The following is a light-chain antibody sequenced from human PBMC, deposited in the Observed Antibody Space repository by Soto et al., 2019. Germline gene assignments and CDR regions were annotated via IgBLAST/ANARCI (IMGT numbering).Light chain of an antibody. CDR1: SSDVGGYNI. Sequence: QSVLTQPASVSGSPGQSITISCTGTSSDVGGYNIVSWYQQHPGKVPKLMIYEVTKRPSGVSNRLSGSKSGNTASLTISGLQAEDEAYYYCCSYEGCNTVIFGGGTKLTVL. CDR3: CSYEGCNTVI. V-gene: IGLV2-23*02. CDR2: EVT. J-gene: IGLJ2*01.